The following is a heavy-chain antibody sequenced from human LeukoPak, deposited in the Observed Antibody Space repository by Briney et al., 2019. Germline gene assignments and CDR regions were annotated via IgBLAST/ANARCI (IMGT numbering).Heavy chain of an antibody. D-gene: IGHD3-10*01. CDR3: AKMTTGKFEF. Sequence: ASVKVSCKTSGLSVTDFALHWVRQAPGQRFEWMGWINTANGHTEYSQKFQDRVTIIRDTSASTAYMELSSLRSADTAVYYCAKMTTGKFEFWGQGTLVTVSS. CDR2: INTANGHT. J-gene: IGHJ4*02. CDR1: GLSVTDFA. V-gene: IGHV1-3*04.